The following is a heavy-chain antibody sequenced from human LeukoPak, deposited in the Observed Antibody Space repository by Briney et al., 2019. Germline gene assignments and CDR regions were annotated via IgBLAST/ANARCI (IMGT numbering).Heavy chain of an antibody. CDR2: INPSGGST. V-gene: IGHV1-46*01. CDR3: ARSNNWNYEENWFDP. Sequence: ASVKVSCKASGYTITRYYMHWVRQAPGQGLEWMGIINPSGGSTSYAQKFQGRVTMTRDTSTSTVYMELSSLRSEDTAVYYCARSNNWNYEENWFDPWGHGTLVTVSS. J-gene: IGHJ5*02. D-gene: IGHD1-7*01. CDR1: GYTITRYY.